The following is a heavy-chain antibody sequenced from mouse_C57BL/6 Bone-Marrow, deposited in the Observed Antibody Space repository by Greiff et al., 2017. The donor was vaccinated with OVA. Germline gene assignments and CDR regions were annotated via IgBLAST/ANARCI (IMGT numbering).Heavy chain of an antibody. D-gene: IGHD2-1*01. V-gene: IGHV1-80*01. CDR1: GYAFSSYW. J-gene: IGHJ1*03. CDR3: ARYGSWYFDV. Sequence: QVQLKQSGAELVKPGASVKISCTASGYAFSSYWMNWVKQRPGQGLEWIGQIYPGDGDTNYNGKFKGKATLTADKSSSTAYMQLSSLTSEDSAVYFCARYGSWYFDVWGTGTTVTVSS. CDR2: IYPGDGDT.